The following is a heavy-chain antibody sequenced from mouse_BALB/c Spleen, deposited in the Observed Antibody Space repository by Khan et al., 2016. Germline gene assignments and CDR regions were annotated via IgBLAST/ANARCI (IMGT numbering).Heavy chain of an antibody. CDR1: GYAFTNYL. V-gene: IGHV1-54*01. D-gene: IGHD1-1*01. J-gene: IGHJ1*01. CDR2: INPGSGGT. CDR3: ARVVTTVPYWYFDV. Sequence: QVQLQQSGAELVRPGTSVKVSCKASGYAFTNYLIEWVKQRPGQGLEWIGVINPGSGGTNYNEKFKGKATLTADKSSSTAYMQLSSLTSDDSAVYFCARVVTTVPYWYFDVWGAGTTVTVSS.